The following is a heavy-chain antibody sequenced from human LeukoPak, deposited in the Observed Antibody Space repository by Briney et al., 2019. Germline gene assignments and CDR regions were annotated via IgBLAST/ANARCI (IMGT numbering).Heavy chain of an antibody. Sequence: GGSLRLSCAASGFTFSSYSMNWVRQAPGKGLEWVSYISSGSSTIYYADSVKGRFTISRDNAKNSLYLQMNSLRAEDTAVYYCARYVEGLYYFDYWGQGTLVTVSS. J-gene: IGHJ4*02. CDR1: GFTFSSYS. CDR3: ARYVEGLYYFDY. D-gene: IGHD1-1*01. CDR2: ISSGSSTI. V-gene: IGHV3-48*04.